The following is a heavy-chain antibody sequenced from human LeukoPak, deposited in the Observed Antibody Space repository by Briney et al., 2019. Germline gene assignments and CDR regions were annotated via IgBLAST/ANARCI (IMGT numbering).Heavy chain of an antibody. CDR2: ISSSSSYI. CDR3: ARAPGITGTHFDY. D-gene: IGHD1-7*01. Sequence: PGGSLRLSCAASGFTFSSYWMNWVRQAPGKGLEWVSSISSSSSYIYYADSVKGRFTISRDNAKNSLYLQMNSLRAEDTAVYYCARAPGITGTHFDYWGQGTLVTVSS. J-gene: IGHJ4*02. V-gene: IGHV3-21*01. CDR1: GFTFSSYW.